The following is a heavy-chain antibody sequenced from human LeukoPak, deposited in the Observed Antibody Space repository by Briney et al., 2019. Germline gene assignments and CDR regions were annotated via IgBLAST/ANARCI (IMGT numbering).Heavy chain of an antibody. CDR1: GFTFSSYS. D-gene: IGHD1-26*01. Sequence: GGSLRLSCAASGFTFSSYSMNWVRQAPGKGLEWVSSISSSSNYIYYADSVEGRFTISRDNAKNSLCLQMNSLRAEDTAVYYCARSSSGSYFDYWGQGTLVTVSS. CDR2: ISSSSNYI. CDR3: ARSSSGSYFDY. V-gene: IGHV3-21*01. J-gene: IGHJ4*02.